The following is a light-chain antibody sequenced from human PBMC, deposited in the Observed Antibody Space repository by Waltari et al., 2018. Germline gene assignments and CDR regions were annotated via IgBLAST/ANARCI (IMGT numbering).Light chain of an antibody. CDR3: MQALQTPLT. CDR2: MGS. J-gene: IGKJ4*01. Sequence: DIVMTQSPLSLPVTPGEPASISCRSSQSLLYSDGFTYLDWYLQKPGQSPQLLLYMGSNRASGVPDRFSGSGSDTDFTLKISRVEAEDVGVYYCMQALQTPLTFGEGTKVEIK. V-gene: IGKV2-28*01. CDR1: QSLLYSDGFTY.